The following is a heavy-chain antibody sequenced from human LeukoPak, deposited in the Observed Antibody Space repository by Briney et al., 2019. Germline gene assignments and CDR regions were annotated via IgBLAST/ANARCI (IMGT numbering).Heavy chain of an antibody. Sequence: GGSLRLSCAASGFTFSSYSMNWVRQAPGKGLEWVSSISSSSSYIYYADSVKGRFTISRDNAKNSLYLQMNSLRAEDTAVYYCARGLVTPPDYYYGMDVWGQGTTVTVSS. CDR3: ARGLVTPPDYYYGMDV. CDR2: ISSSSSYI. J-gene: IGHJ6*02. CDR1: GFTFSSYS. D-gene: IGHD3-9*01. V-gene: IGHV3-21*01.